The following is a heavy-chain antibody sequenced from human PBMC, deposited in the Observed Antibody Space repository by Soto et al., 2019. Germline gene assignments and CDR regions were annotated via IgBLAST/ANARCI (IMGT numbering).Heavy chain of an antibody. V-gene: IGHV5-10-1*01. Sequence: GESLKISCKGSGYSFTSYWISWVRQMPGKGLEWMGRIDPSDSYTNYSPSFQGHVTISADKSISTAYLQWSSLKASDTAMYYCARPSYDFWSGEYYYMDVWGKGTTVTVSS. CDR2: IDPSDSYT. D-gene: IGHD3-3*01. CDR3: ARPSYDFWSGEYYYMDV. CDR1: GYSFTSYW. J-gene: IGHJ6*03.